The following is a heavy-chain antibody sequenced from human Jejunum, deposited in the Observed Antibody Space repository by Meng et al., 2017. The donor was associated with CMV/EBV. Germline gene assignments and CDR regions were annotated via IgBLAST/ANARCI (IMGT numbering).Heavy chain of an antibody. CDR3: ARGLRGYSYGFFGYFVY. CDR2: IYYSGST. J-gene: IGHJ4*02. Sequence: SIGDYCWSWLLQPQGKGLAWIGYIYYSGSTNYNPSLKSRVTMSLDTSKTQFSLYLSSVTAADTAVYYCARGLRGYSYGFFGYFVYWGQGAPVTVSS. CDR1: SIGDYC. V-gene: IGHV4-59*01. D-gene: IGHD5-18*01.